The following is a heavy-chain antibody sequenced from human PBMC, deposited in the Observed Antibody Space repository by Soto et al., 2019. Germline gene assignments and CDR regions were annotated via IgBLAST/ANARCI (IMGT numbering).Heavy chain of an antibody. CDR1: GYTFTSYD. CDR2: MNPNSGNT. CDR3: ARVRGQGLRFLEWSLGSDYYYYGMDV. J-gene: IGHJ6*02. D-gene: IGHD3-3*01. Sequence: ASVKVSCKASGYTFTSYDINWVRQATGQGLEWMGWMNPNSGNTGYAQKFQGRVTMTRNTSISTAYMELSSLRSEDTAVYYCARVRGQGLRFLEWSLGSDYYYYGMDVWGQGTTVTVSS. V-gene: IGHV1-8*01.